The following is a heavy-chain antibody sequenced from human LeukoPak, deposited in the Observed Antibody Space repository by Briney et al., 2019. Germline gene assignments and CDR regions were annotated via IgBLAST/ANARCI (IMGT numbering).Heavy chain of an antibody. V-gene: IGHV4-34*01. J-gene: IGHJ4*02. CDR3: ARRRRDGYKAPLDY. CDR2: INHSGST. Sequence: RPSETLSLTCAVYGGSFSGYYWSWIRQPPGTGLEWIGEINHSGSTNYNPSLKSRVTISVDTSKNQFSLKLSSVTAADTAVYYCARRRRDGYKAPLDYWGQGTLVTVSS. CDR1: GGSFSGYY. D-gene: IGHD5-24*01.